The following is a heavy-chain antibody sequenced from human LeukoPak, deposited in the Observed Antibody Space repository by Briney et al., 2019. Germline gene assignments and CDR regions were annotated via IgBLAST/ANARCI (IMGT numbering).Heavy chain of an antibody. CDR2: ISSSGSTI. CDR3: ARERYYYYSSGAPFDP. D-gene: IGHD3-22*01. CDR1: GFTFSDYY. V-gene: IGHV3-11*01. Sequence: GGSLRLSCAASGFTFSDYYMSWIRQAPGKGLEWVSYISSSGSTIYYADSVKGRFTISRDNAKNSLYLQMNSLRAEDTAVYYCARERYYYYSSGAPFDPWGQGTLVTVSS. J-gene: IGHJ5*02.